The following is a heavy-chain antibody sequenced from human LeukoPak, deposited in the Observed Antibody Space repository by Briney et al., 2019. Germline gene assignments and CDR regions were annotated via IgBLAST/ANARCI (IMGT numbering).Heavy chain of an antibody. CDR1: GGSISSSSYY. CDR2: IYYSGGT. CDR3: ARTYYYDSSGPIDY. Sequence: TSETLSLTCTVSGGSISSSSYYWGWIRQPPGKGLEWIGSIYYSGGTYYNPSLKSRVTISVDTSKNQLSLKLSSVTAADTAVYYCARTYYYDSSGPIDYWGQGTLVTVSS. D-gene: IGHD3-22*01. V-gene: IGHV4-39*07. J-gene: IGHJ4*02.